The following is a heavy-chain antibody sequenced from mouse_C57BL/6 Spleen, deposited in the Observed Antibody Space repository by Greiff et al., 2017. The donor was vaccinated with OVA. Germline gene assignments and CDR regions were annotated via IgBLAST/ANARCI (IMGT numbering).Heavy chain of an antibody. V-gene: IGHV5-16*01. Sequence: EVHLVESEGGLVQPGSSMKLSCTASGFTFSDYYMAWVRQVPEKGLEWVANINYDGSSTYYLDSLKSRFIISRDNAKNILYLQMSRLKSEYTATYYCARDTGYFLDYWGQGTTLTVSS. D-gene: IGHD2-3*01. CDR1: GFTFSDYY. CDR2: INYDGSST. J-gene: IGHJ2*01. CDR3: ARDTGYFLDY.